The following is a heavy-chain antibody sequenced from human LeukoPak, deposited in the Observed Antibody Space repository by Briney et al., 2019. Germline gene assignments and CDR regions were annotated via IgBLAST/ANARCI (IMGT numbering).Heavy chain of an antibody. CDR3: ARVQGSSGPGIFEY. CDR1: GFTFSNYW. J-gene: IGHJ4*02. Sequence: PGGSLRLSCAASGFTFSNYWMSWVRQAPGKGLEWVANIKQDGSEKFYVDSVKGRLTISGDNAKNSLYLQMNSLRVEDTAVYYCARVQGSSGPGIFEYWGQGTLVTVSS. CDR2: IKQDGSEK. V-gene: IGHV3-7*01. D-gene: IGHD6-19*01.